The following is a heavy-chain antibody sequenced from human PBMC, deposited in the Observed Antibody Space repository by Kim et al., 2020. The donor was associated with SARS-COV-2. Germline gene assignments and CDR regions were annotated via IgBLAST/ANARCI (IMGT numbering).Heavy chain of an antibody. Sequence: SETLSLTCTVSGGSISSSSYYWGWIRQPPGKGLEWIGSIYYSGSTYYNPSLKSRVTISVDTSKNQFSLKLSSVTAADTAVYYCARHTREYYYDRSGYPMGGIAYWGQGTLVTVSS. CDR1: GGSISSSSYY. CDR2: IYYSGST. V-gene: IGHV4-39*01. D-gene: IGHD3-22*01. J-gene: IGHJ4*02. CDR3: ARHTREYYYDRSGYPMGGIAY.